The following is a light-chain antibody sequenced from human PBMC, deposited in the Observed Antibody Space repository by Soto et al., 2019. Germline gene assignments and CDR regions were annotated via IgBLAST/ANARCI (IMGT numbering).Light chain of an antibody. Sequence: QSALTQPASVSGSPGQSITISCTGTSSDVGAYNYVSWYQQHPGKAPKLMTYDVTSRPSGVSNRFSGSKSGNTASLTISGLQAEDEADYYCSSYTTSNTVIFGGGTKLTVL. CDR1: SSDVGAYNY. J-gene: IGLJ2*01. CDR2: DVT. CDR3: SSYTTSNTVI. V-gene: IGLV2-14*03.